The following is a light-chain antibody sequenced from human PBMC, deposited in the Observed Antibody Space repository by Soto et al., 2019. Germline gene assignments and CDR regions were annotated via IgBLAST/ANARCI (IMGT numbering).Light chain of an antibody. CDR1: KSLVYSDGNTY. V-gene: IGKV2-30*01. CDR3: MQGTHWPPIT. CDR2: KVS. J-gene: IGKJ5*01. Sequence: DVVMTQSPLSLPVTLGQPASISCRSSKSLVYSDGNTYLNWFQQRPGQAPRRLIYKVSNRDSGVPDRFSGSGSGTDCTLKISRVEAEDVGVYYCMQGTHWPPITFGQGTRLEIK.